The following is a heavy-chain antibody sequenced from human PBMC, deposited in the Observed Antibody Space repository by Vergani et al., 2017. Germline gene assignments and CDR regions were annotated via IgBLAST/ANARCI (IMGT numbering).Heavy chain of an antibody. Sequence: EVQLVESGGGFVQPGGSLRLSCAASGFTFSSYSMNWVRQAPGKGLEWVSYISSSSSTIYYADSVKGRFTISRDNAKNSLYLQMNSLRAEDTAVYYCARVIRSYDFWSGYYPWDSYYYGMDVWGQGTTVTVSS. J-gene: IGHJ6*02. CDR1: GFTFSSYS. CDR2: ISSSSSTI. V-gene: IGHV3-48*01. CDR3: ARVIRSYDFWSGYYPWDSYYYGMDV. D-gene: IGHD3-3*01.